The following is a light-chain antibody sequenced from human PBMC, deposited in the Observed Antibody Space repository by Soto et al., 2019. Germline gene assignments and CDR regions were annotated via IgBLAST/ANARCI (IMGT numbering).Light chain of an antibody. CDR3: QQRSDWPST. CDR2: TAS. CDR1: QTVGNNY. Sequence: EIVLTQSPGTLSLSPGERATLSCRASQTVGNNYLAWYQQKPGQAPRLLIHTASIRATGIPARFSGSGSGTDFTLTISSLEPDDFAVHYCQQRSDWPSTFGGGTKVQIK. V-gene: IGKV3D-20*02. J-gene: IGKJ4*01.